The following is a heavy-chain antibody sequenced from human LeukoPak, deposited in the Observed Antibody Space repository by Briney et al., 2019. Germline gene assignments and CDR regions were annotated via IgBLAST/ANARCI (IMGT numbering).Heavy chain of an antibody. V-gene: IGHV3-7*01. CDR3: ARVRDPRQYYYDNSGYRNAFDI. CDR2: IKQDGSEK. Sequence: GGPLRLSCAASGFTFSGYWMSWVRQAPGKGLEWVANIKQDGSEKYYVDSVKGRFTISRDNAKNSLYLQMNSLRAEDTAVYYCARVRDPRQYYYDNSGYRNAFDIWGQGTMVTVSS. D-gene: IGHD3-22*01. CDR1: GFTFSGYW. J-gene: IGHJ3*02.